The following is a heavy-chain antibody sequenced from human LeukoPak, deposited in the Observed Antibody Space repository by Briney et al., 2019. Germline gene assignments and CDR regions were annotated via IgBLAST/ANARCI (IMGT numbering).Heavy chain of an antibody. CDR1: GFTFSSYE. V-gene: IGHV3-48*03. CDR3: AIGYYDSSGYYIPFDY. CDR2: ISSSGSTI. Sequence: PGGSLRLSCAASGFTFSSYEMNWVRQAPGKGLGGVSYISSSGSTIYYADSVKGRFTISRENAKNSLYLQMNSLRAEDTAVYYCAIGYYDSSGYYIPFDYWGQGTLVTVSS. J-gene: IGHJ4*02. D-gene: IGHD3-22*01.